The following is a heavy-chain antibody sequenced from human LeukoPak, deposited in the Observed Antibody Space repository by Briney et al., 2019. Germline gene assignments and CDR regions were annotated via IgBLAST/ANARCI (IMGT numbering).Heavy chain of an antibody. Sequence: GGSLRLSCAASGFTFSSYSMNWVRQAPGKGLEWVSSISSSRSYIYYADSVKGRFTISRDNAKNSLYLQMNSLRAEDTAVYYCARTVWELPGAFVIWGQGTMVTVSS. CDR2: ISSSRSYI. J-gene: IGHJ3*02. CDR3: ARTVWELPGAFVI. CDR1: GFTFSSYS. D-gene: IGHD1-26*01. V-gene: IGHV3-21*01.